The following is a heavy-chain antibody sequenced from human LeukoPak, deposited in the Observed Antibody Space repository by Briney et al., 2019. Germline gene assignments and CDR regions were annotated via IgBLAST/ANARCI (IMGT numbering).Heavy chain of an antibody. CDR2: INGDGSST. J-gene: IGHJ4*02. V-gene: IGHV3-74*01. CDR1: GFTLRSSW. Sequence: GGSLRVSCAASGFTLRSSWMHWVRQAPGKGLVWVSRINGDGSSTSYADSVKGRFTISRDNAKNTLSLEMNSLRAEDTAVYYCGREGDKAVAGSLVYWGQGILVTVSS. D-gene: IGHD6-19*01. CDR3: GREGDKAVAGSLVY.